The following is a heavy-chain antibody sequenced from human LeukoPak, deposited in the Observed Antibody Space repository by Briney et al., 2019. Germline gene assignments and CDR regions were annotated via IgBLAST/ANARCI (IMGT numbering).Heavy chain of an antibody. V-gene: IGHV3-64*01. CDR1: GFTFSSYA. Sequence: PGGSLRLSCAASGFTFSSYAMHWVRQAPGKGLEYVSAISSNGGSTYYANSVKGRFTISRDNSKNTLYLQMGSLRAEDMAVYYCARVPYCSSTSCYSDYYYMDVWAKGPRSPSP. D-gene: IGHD2-2*02. CDR2: ISSNGGST. CDR3: ARVPYCSSTSCYSDYYYMDV. J-gene: IGHJ6*03.